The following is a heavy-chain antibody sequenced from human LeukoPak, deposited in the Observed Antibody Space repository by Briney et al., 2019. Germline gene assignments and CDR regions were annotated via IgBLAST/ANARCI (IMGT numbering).Heavy chain of an antibody. CDR1: GYTFTSYY. Sequence: ASVKVSCKASGYTFTSYYMHWVRQAPGQGLEWMGIINPSGGSTSYAQKFQGRVTMTRDTSTSTVYMELSSLRSEDTAVYYCARAYNYYDSSGYNWFDPWGQGTLVTVSS. CDR2: INPSGGST. D-gene: IGHD3-22*01. CDR3: ARAYNYYDSSGYNWFDP. V-gene: IGHV1-46*01. J-gene: IGHJ5*02.